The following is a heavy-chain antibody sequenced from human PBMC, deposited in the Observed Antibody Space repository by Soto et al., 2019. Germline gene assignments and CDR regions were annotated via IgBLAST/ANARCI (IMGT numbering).Heavy chain of an antibody. CDR2: IIPIFGTA. J-gene: IGHJ1*01. Sequence: ASVKVSCKASGGTFSSYAISWVRQAPGQGLEWMGGIIPIFGTANYAQKFQGRVTITADESTSTAYMELSSLRSEDTAVYYCARYGLGERAEYFQHWGQGTLVTVSS. CDR1: GGTFSSYA. CDR3: ARYGLGERAEYFQH. D-gene: IGHD3-16*01. V-gene: IGHV1-69*13.